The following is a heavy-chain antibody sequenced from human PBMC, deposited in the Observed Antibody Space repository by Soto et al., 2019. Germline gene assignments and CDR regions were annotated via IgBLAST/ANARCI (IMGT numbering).Heavy chain of an antibody. D-gene: IGHD4-17*01. V-gene: IGHV1-46*01. CDR2: INPSGGST. Sequence: QVQLVQSGAEVKKPGASVKVSCKASGYTFTSYYMHWVRQAPGQGLEWMGIINPSGGSTSYAQKFPGRVTMTXXTXTXXVYMDLSSLSSEDTSVYYCARDSSSGDYGDYFLDYWGQGPLVTVSS. CDR3: ARDSSSGDYGDYFLDY. J-gene: IGHJ4*02. CDR1: GYTFTSYY.